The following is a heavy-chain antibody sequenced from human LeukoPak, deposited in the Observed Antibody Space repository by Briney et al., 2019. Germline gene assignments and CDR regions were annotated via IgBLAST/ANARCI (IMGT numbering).Heavy chain of an antibody. CDR3: ARDSSSSFDY. J-gene: IGHJ4*02. CDR2: INPNNGGT. CDR1: GYTFTACY. V-gene: IGHV1-2*02. D-gene: IGHD6-6*01. Sequence: ASVKVSCKASGYTFTACYMHWVRQAPGQGPEWMGWINPNNGGTKYAQKCQGRVTVTRDTSISTAYMELSRLISDDTAVYYCARDSSSSFDYWGQGTLVTVSS.